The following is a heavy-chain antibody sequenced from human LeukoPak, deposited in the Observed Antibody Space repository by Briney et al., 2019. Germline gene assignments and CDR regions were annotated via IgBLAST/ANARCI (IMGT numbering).Heavy chain of an antibody. CDR2: IYYSGST. J-gene: IGHJ4*02. V-gene: IGHV4-39*07. Sequence: GSLRLSCAASGFTFSSYWMSWVRQAPGKGLEWIGSIYYSGSTYYNPSLKSRVTISVDTSKNQFSLRLSSVTAADTAVYYCARHITTGTPDYWGQGTLVTVSS. D-gene: IGHD3-22*01. CDR3: ARHITTGTPDY. CDR1: GFTFSSYW.